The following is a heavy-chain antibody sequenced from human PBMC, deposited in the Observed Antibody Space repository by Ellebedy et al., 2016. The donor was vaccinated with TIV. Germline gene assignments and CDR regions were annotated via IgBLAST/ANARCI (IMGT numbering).Heavy chain of an antibody. D-gene: IGHD1-26*01. CDR1: GGSFSGYY. CDR3: ARGLGIVDY. CDR2: IYYSGST. V-gene: IGHV4-34*01. J-gene: IGHJ4*02. Sequence: GSLRLXXAVYGGSFSGYYWGWIRQPPGKGLEWIGNIYYSGSTYYNPSLKSRVTISVDTSKNQFSLKLSSVTAADTAVYYCARGLGIVDYWGQGTLVTVSS.